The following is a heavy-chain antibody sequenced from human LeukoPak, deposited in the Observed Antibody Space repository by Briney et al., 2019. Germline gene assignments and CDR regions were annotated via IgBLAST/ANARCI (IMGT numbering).Heavy chain of an antibody. CDR3: ARVGSSGWH. CDR2: IYYSGAT. Sequence: SETLSLTCTVSGGSISTYYWNWIRQPPGKGLEWIGYIYYSGATNYNPSLKSRVTISVDTSKNQFSLKLSSVTAADTAVYYCARVGSSGWHWGQGTLVTVSS. CDR1: GGSISTYY. J-gene: IGHJ4*02. V-gene: IGHV4-59*01. D-gene: IGHD6-19*01.